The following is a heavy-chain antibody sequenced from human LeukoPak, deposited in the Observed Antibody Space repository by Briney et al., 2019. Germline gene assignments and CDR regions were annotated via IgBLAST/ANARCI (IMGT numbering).Heavy chain of an antibody. J-gene: IGHJ4*02. Sequence: PGGSLRLSCAASGFTVSRNYMSWVRQAPGKGVEWVSVISSGGTTYYTDSVKGRFTISRDNSKNTLYLQMSSLRVEDTAVYYCVKDQRRYFDWLPLGFDYWGQGTLVTVSS. D-gene: IGHD3-9*01. V-gene: IGHV3-53*01. CDR2: ISSGGTT. CDR1: GFTVSRNY. CDR3: VKDQRRYFDWLPLGFDY.